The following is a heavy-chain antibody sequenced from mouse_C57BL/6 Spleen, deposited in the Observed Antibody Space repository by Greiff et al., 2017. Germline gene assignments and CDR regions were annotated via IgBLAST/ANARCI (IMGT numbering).Heavy chain of an antibody. V-gene: IGHV1-19*01. D-gene: IGHD1-1*01. J-gene: IGHJ1*03. Sequence: EVKLQESGPVLVKPGASVKMSCKASGYTFTDYYMNWVKQSHGKSLEWIGVINPYNGGTSYNQKFKGKATLTVDKSSSTAYMELNSLTSEDSAVYYCARSNYYGSSSWYFDVWGTGTTVTVSS. CDR1: GYTFTDYY. CDR2: INPYNGGT. CDR3: ARSNYYGSSSWYFDV.